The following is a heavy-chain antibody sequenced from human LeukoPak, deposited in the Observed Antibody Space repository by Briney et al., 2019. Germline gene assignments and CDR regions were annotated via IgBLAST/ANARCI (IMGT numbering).Heavy chain of an antibody. V-gene: IGHV4-59*01. D-gene: IGHD4-17*01. CDR1: GGSISSYY. J-gene: IGHJ4*02. CDR3: ARALDYGDKLDY. Sequence: SETLSLTCTVSGGSISSYYWSWIRQPPGKGLEWIGYIYYSGSTNYNPSLKSRVTISVDTSKNQFSLKLSSVTAADTAVYYCARALDYGDKLDYWGQRTLVTVSS. CDR2: IYYSGST.